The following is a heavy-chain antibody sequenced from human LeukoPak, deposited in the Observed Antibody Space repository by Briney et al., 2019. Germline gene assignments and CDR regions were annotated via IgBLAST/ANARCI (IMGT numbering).Heavy chain of an antibody. CDR2: INHSGNT. CDR3: ARVDGDGYNIPDY. D-gene: IGHD5-24*01. J-gene: IGHJ4*02. CDR1: GESFSSYY. V-gene: IGHV4-34*01. Sequence: SKTLSLTCAVYGESFSSYYWSWIRQPPGKGLEWIGEINHSGNTNYNPSLKSRVTISVDTSKNQFSLRLSSVTAADTAVYYCARVDGDGYNIPDYWGQGTLVTVSS.